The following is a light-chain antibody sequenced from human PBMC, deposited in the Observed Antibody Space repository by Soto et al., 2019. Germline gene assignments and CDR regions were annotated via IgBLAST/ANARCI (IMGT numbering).Light chain of an antibody. CDR3: QHYNSYSEA. J-gene: IGKJ1*01. CDR1: QGISSY. CDR2: DAS. V-gene: IGKV1-13*02. Sequence: IQLTQSPSSLSASVGDRVTITCRVSQGISSYLNWYRQKPGKVPKLLIYDASSLESGVPSRFSGSGSGTEFTLIISGLQPDDSATYYCQHYNSYSEAFGQGPRWIS.